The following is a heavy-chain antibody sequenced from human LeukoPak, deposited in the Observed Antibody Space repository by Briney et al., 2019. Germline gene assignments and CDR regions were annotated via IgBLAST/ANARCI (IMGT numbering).Heavy chain of an antibody. CDR3: ARMKVIKGASLDY. Sequence: GGSLRLSCAASGFSFSKYAMHWVRQAPGKGLEWVAVISFDETKKYYADSVKGRFTISRDNSNNTLFLQMNSLKTEDTAVYFCARMKVIKGASLDYWGRGSLVTVSS. D-gene: IGHD2/OR15-2a*01. J-gene: IGHJ4*02. CDR1: GFSFSKYA. V-gene: IGHV3-30-3*01. CDR2: ISFDETKK.